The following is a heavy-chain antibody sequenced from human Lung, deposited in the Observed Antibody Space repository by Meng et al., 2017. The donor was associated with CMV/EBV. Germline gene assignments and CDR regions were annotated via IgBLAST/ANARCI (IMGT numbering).Heavy chain of an antibody. J-gene: IGHJ4*02. V-gene: IGHV3-23*01. CDR1: GFTFSRHA. CDR2: ISGSGDTK. CDR3: ARDEGQFGGYGYGH. D-gene: IGHD5-12*01. Sequence: SGFTFSRHAKSWDRQAPGKGLDWVSAISGSGDTKYYADSVRGRFTISRDNSKNTLFLQMNSLRPEDTAVYYCARDEGQFGGYGYGHWGQGTLVTVSS.